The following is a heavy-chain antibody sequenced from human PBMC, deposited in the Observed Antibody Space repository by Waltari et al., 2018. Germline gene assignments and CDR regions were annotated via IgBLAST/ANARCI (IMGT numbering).Heavy chain of an antibody. J-gene: IGHJ5*02. CDR3: TRTRYCSTTSCQVDWFDP. Sequence: EVQLVESGGGLVQPGGSLRLSCAASGCTFSSHWMHWVRQAPGKGLVWVSRINGDGGSTSYADSVKGRFTISRDNANNTLYLQMNSLRAEDTAVYYCTRTRYCSTTSCQVDWFDPWGQGTLVTVSS. CDR2: INGDGGST. D-gene: IGHD2-2*01. V-gene: IGHV3-74*01. CDR1: GCTFSSHW.